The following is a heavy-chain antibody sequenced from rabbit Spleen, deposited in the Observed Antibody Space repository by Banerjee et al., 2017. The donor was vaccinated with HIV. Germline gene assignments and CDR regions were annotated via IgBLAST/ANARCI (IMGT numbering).Heavy chain of an antibody. CDR3: ARDGAGGSYFAL. J-gene: IGHJ4*01. V-gene: IGHV1S40*01. CDR1: GFSFSSSYY. Sequence: QSLEESGGDLVKPGASLTLTCTASGFSFSSSYYMCWVRQAPGKGLEWIGYIDPVFGITYYASWVNGRFSISRENAQNTVFLQMTSLTAADTATYFCARDGAGGSYFALWDQGTLVTVS. CDR2: IDPVFGIT. D-gene: IGHD8-1*01.